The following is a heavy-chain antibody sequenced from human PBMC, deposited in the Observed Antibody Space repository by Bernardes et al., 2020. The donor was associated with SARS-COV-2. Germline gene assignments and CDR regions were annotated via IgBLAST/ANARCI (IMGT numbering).Heavy chain of an antibody. J-gene: IGHJ4*02. CDR3: AKTTGSGWSDYYFDH. Sequence: GGSLRLSCAASGFTFNDYAMHWVRQPPGKGLEWISSISYNGGSVAYADSVKGRFTISRDNAKNSVHLQMNSLRTEDTALYYCAKTTGSGWSDYYFDHWGQGTQVTVSS. CDR1: GFTFNDYA. CDR2: ISYNGGSV. D-gene: IGHD6-19*01. V-gene: IGHV3-9*01.